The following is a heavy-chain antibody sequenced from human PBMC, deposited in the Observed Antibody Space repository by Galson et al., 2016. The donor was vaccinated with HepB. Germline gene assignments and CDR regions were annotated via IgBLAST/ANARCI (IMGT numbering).Heavy chain of an antibody. J-gene: IGHJ4*02. Sequence: SLRLSCAASRFSLSSYAMSWVRQAPGKGLEWVSTISGNGVGTYYADTVKGRFTISRDNSRNTLYVQMNSLRAEDTAVYYCARSTRGGWRPSYFDYWGQGTLVTVSS. CDR3: ARSTRGGWRPSYFDY. CDR1: RFSLSSYA. CDR2: ISGNGVGT. D-gene: IGHD6-19*01. V-gene: IGHV3-23*01.